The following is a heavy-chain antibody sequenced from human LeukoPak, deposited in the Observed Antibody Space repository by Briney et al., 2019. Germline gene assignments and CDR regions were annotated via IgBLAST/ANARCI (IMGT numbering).Heavy chain of an antibody. CDR3: AAQKIRSGGA. V-gene: IGHV3-23*01. CDR1: GFTFSSYA. J-gene: IGHJ5*02. Sequence: PGGSPRLSCAASGFTFSSYAMTWVRQAPGKGLEWVSAISGSGGSTYYADSVKGRFTISRDNSKDTLYLQMNSLRAEDTAVYYCAAQKIRSGGAWGQGTLVTVSS. CDR2: ISGSGGST. D-gene: IGHD6-19*01.